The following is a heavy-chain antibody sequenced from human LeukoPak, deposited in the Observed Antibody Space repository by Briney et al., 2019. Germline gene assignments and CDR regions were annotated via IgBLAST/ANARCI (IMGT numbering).Heavy chain of an antibody. Sequence: SQTLSLTCTVSGGSISSGDYYWSWIRQPPGKGLEWIGHIYYSGSTYYNPSLKSRVTISVDTSKNQFSLKLSSVTAADTAVYYCARTIFGVVNSVAFDIWGQGTMVTVSS. V-gene: IGHV4-30-4*08. J-gene: IGHJ3*02. D-gene: IGHD3-3*01. CDR3: ARTIFGVVNSVAFDI. CDR1: GGSISSGDYY. CDR2: IYYSGST.